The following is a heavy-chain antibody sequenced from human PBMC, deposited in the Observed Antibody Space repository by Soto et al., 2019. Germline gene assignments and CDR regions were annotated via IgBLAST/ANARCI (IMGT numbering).Heavy chain of an antibody. CDR1: GYSFTSYW. CDR3: ARHRKYYYDSSGYYEFDY. CDR2: IYPGDSDT. V-gene: IGHV5-51*01. J-gene: IGHJ4*02. D-gene: IGHD3-22*01. Sequence: GDSLKISCKGSGYSFTSYWIGWVRQMPGKGLEWMGIIYPGDSDTRYSPSFQGQVTISADKSISTAYLQWSSLKASDTAMYYCARHRKYYYDSSGYYEFDYWGQGTLVTVSS.